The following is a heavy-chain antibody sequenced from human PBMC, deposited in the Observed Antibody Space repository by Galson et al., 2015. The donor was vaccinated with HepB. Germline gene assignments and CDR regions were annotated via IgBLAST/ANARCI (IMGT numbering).Heavy chain of an antibody. J-gene: IGHJ6*02. CDR3: ARDRGIAVAGSYYYYGMDV. CDR2: ISAYNGNT. CDR1: GYTFTSYG. Sequence: SVKVSCKASGYTFTSYGISWVRQAPGQGLEWMGWISAYNGNTNYAQKLQGRVTMTTDTSTSTAYMELRSLRSDDTAVYYCARDRGIAVAGSYYYYGMDVWGQGTTVTVSS. D-gene: IGHD6-19*01. V-gene: IGHV1-18*01.